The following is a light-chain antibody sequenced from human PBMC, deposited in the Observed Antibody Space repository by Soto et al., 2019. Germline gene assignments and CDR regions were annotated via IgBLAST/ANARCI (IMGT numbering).Light chain of an antibody. Sequence: DIVMTQSPLSLPVTPGEPASISCRSSQSLLHSNGYNYLDWYLQKPGQSPQLLIYDASSLESGVPSRFSGSGSGTEFTLTISSLQPDDFATYYCQQYNSYSFGQGTRWIS. J-gene: IGKJ1*01. V-gene: IGKV2-28*01. CDR1: QSLLHSNGYNY. CDR2: DAS. CDR3: QQYNSYS.